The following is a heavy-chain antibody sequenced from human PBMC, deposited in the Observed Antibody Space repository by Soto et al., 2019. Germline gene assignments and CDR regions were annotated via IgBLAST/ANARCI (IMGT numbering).Heavy chain of an antibody. CDR3: AKGDTYYDFWSGYYGGAFDI. J-gene: IGHJ3*02. CDR1: GFTFSSDG. D-gene: IGHD3-3*01. Sequence: GGSLRLSCAASGFTFSSDGMHWVRQAPGKGLEWVAVISYDGSNKYYADSVKGRFTISRDNSKNTLYLQMNSLRAEDTAVYYCAKGDTYYDFWSGYYGGAFDIWGQGTMVTVSS. V-gene: IGHV3-30*18. CDR2: ISYDGSNK.